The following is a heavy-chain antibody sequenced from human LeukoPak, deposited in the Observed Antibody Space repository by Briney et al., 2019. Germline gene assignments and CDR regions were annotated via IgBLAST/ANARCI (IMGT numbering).Heavy chain of an antibody. V-gene: IGHV3-30*03. Sequence: GGSLRLSCAASGFTLSTYGMHWVRQAPGKGLEWVAMISYDGNSKQYADLVKGRFTISRDNSKNTLYLQMNSLRTEDTAVYYYARRYCSGGSCYSFRGDWFDPWGQGTLVTVSS. J-gene: IGHJ5*02. CDR3: ARRYCSGGSCYSFRGDWFDP. D-gene: IGHD2-15*01. CDR2: ISYDGNSK. CDR1: GFTLSTYG.